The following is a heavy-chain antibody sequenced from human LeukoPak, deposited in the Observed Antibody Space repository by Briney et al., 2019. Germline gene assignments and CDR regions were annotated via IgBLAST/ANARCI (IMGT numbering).Heavy chain of an antibody. V-gene: IGHV3-48*02. Sequence: PGGSLRLSCAASGFTFSSYSMNWVRQAPGKGLEWVSYISSSSSTIYCADSVKGRFTISRDNVKNSLYLQMNSLRDEDTAVYYCARDASNLYYYYYGMDVWGQGTTVTVSS. CDR1: GFTFSSYS. CDR2: ISSSSSTI. CDR3: ARDASNLYYYYYGMDV. J-gene: IGHJ6*02.